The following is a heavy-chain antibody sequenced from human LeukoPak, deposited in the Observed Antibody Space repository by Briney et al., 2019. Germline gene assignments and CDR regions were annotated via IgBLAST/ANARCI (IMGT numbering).Heavy chain of an antibody. CDR3: AKDIGRGLSGYYSYMDV. CDR2: ISWNSGSI. CDR1: GFTFDDYA. D-gene: IGHD3-22*01. J-gene: IGHJ6*03. V-gene: IGHV3-9*03. Sequence: PGGSLRLSCAASGFTFDDYAMHWVWQAPGKGLEWVSGISWNSGSIGYADSVKGRFTISRDNAKNSLYLQMNSLRAEDMALYYCAKDIGRGLSGYYSYMDVWGKGTTVTVSS.